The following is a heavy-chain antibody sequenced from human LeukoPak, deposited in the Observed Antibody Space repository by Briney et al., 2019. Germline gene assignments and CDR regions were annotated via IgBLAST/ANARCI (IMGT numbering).Heavy chain of an antibody. Sequence: KPGGSLRLSCAASGFTFSSYNTDWVRQAPGKGLEWVSFIDSSSRYIYQADSVKGRFTISRDNAKSSVFLQMNSLRAEDTAVYYCARVGGHCTSTSCPPPDYWGQGTLVTVSS. CDR3: ARVGGHCTSTSCPPPDY. J-gene: IGHJ4*02. V-gene: IGHV3-21*01. CDR2: IDSSSRYI. CDR1: GFTFSSYN. D-gene: IGHD2-2*01.